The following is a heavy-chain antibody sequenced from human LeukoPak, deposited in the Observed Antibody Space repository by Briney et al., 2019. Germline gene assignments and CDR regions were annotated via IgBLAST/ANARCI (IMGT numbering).Heavy chain of an antibody. J-gene: IGHJ4*02. CDR1: GGSISSSSYY. Sequence: KTSETLSLTCTVAGGSISSSSYYWGWIRQPPGKGLEWIGSIYNSGSTYYNPSLKSRVTISVDTSKNQFSLKLSSVTAADTAVYYCASDRSSTSCYGSDYWGQGTLVTVSS. CDR3: ASDRSSTSCYGSDY. V-gene: IGHV4-39*01. D-gene: IGHD2-2*01. CDR2: IYNSGST.